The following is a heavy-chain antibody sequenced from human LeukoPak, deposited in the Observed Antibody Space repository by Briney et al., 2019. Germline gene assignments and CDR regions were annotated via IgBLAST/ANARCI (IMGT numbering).Heavy chain of an antibody. J-gene: IGHJ4*02. CDR3: AGGGSPHYFDY. V-gene: IGHV3-53*01. Sequence: SGGSLRLSCAASGFTVSSNYMSWVRQAPGKGLEWVSVIYSGGNTYYADSVKGRFTVSRDNSKNTLYLQMNSLRAEDTAVYYCAGGGSPHYFDYWGQGTLVTVSS. D-gene: IGHD3-16*01. CDR2: IYSGGNT. CDR1: GFTVSSNY.